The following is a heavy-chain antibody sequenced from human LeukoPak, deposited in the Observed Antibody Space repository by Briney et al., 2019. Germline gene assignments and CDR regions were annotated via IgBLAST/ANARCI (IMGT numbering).Heavy chain of an antibody. CDR2: ISYDGSNK. CDR1: GFTFSSYA. Sequence: PGGSLRLSCAASGFTFSSYAMHWVRQAPGKGLEWVAVISYDGSNKYYADSVKGRFTISRDNSKNTLYLQMNSLRAEDTAVYYCAREGGYEETYYFDYWGQGTLVTVSS. J-gene: IGHJ4*02. D-gene: IGHD5-12*01. V-gene: IGHV3-30-3*01. CDR3: AREGGYEETYYFDY.